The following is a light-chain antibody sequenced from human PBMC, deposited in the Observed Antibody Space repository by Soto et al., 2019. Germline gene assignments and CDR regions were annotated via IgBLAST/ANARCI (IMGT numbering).Light chain of an antibody. CDR1: QSVSSSS. V-gene: IGKV3-20*01. CDR2: GAS. Sequence: IVLTQSPGTLSLSPGERATLSCRASQSVSSSSLAWYQQKPGQAPRLLIYGASSRATAIPDRFSGSGSGTDFTLTISRLEPEDFALYYCQQYGSSPLTFGGGTKVDI. CDR3: QQYGSSPLT. J-gene: IGKJ4*01.